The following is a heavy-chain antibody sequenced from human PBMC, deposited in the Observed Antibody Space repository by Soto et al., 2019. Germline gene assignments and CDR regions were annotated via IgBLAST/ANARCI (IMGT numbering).Heavy chain of an antibody. D-gene: IGHD6-13*01. CDR3: ARFSGYSSSHYGMDV. CDR1: GGSFSGYY. Sequence: SETLSLTCAVYGGSFSGYYWSWIRQPPGKGLEWIGEINHSGSTNYNPSLKSRVTISVDTSKNQFSLKLSSVTAADTAVYYCARFSGYSSSHYGMDVWGQGTKVTVSS. J-gene: IGHJ6*02. CDR2: INHSGST. V-gene: IGHV4-34*01.